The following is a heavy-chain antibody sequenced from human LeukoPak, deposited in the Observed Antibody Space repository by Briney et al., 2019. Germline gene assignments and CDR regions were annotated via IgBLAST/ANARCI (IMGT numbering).Heavy chain of an antibody. Sequence: SETLSLTCTVSGGSISSSSYFWGWLRQPPGKGLEWFGSIYYSGSSYYNPSLKSRVTISVDKSKNYFYLKLSSVTAADTAVYYCERSAYYYDSRAYLREIDYWGQGTLVTVSS. CDR3: ERSAYYYDSRAYLREIDY. V-gene: IGHV4-39*02. D-gene: IGHD3-22*01. CDR2: IYYSGSS. CDR1: GGSISSSSYF. J-gene: IGHJ4*02.